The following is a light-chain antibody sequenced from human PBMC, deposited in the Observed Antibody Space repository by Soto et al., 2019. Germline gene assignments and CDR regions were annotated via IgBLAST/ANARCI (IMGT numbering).Light chain of an antibody. CDR1: SGSVSTSYY. V-gene: IGLV8-61*01. CDR2: NTN. CDR3: ILYMDSAIWV. J-gene: IGLJ3*02. Sequence: QTVVTQEPSLSVSPGGTVTLTCGLSSGSVSTSYYPSWYQLTPGQTPRTLIHNTNIRSSGVPDRFSGSILGNKAALTITGAQADDESHYYCILYMDSAIWVFGGGTKLTVL.